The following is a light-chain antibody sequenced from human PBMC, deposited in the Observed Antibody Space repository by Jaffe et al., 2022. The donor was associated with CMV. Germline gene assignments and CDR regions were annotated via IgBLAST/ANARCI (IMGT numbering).Light chain of an antibody. CDR3: SSYAGTYSSYWV. V-gene: IGLV2-11*01. CDR2: DVN. CDR1: SSDVGGYNY. J-gene: IGLJ3*02. Sequence: QSALTQPRSVSGSPGQSVTISCTGGSSDVGGYNYVSWYQRHPGKAPKVMIYDVNKRPSGVPDRFSGSKSGNTAFLTISGLQDEDEADYYCSSYAGTYSSYWVFGEGTKLTVL.